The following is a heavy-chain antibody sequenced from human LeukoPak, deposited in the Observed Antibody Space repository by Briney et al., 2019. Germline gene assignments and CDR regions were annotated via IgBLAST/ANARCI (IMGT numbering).Heavy chain of an antibody. V-gene: IGHV3-23*01. D-gene: IGHD2-21*01. CDR1: GFTFSSYA. J-gene: IGHJ4*02. CDR3: ARWGYDLYYFDS. CDR2: ISGSGGST. Sequence: PGGSVRLCCAASGFTFSSYAMSWVRQAPGKGLEWVSAISGSGGSTYYADSVKGRFTISRDNSKNTLYLQMNSLRAEDTAEYYCARWGYDLYYFDSWGQGTLVTVSS.